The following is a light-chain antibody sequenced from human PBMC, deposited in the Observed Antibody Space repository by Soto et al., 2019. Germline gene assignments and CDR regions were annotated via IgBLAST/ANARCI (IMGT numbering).Light chain of an antibody. CDR3: SSYTTSSSYV. CDR2: DVY. J-gene: IGLJ1*01. V-gene: IGLV2-14*01. CDR1: SSDVGGFNY. Sequence: QSVLTQPASVSGSPGQSITISCTGTSSDVGGFNYVSWYQQHPGKAPKLLIFDVYSRPSGISNRFSGSKSGNTASLTISGLQAEDEADYYCSSYTTSSSYVFGAGTKDTVL.